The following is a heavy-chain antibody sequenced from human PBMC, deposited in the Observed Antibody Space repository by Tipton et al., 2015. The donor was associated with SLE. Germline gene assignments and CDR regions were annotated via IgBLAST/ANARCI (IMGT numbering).Heavy chain of an antibody. V-gene: IGHV4-34*01. CDR3: ARGAPITMAPDAFDI. J-gene: IGHJ3*02. CDR2: INHSGST. D-gene: IGHD3-10*01. CDR1: GGSFSGYY. Sequence: TLSLTCAVYGGSFSGYYWSWIRQPPGKGLEWIGEINHSGSTNYNPSLKSRVTISVDTSKNQFSLKLSSVTAADTAVCYCARGAPITMAPDAFDIWGQGTMVTVSS.